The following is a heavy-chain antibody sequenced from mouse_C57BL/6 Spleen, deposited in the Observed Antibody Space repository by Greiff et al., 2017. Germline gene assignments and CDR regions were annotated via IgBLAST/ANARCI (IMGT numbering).Heavy chain of an antibody. CDR1: GYTFTDYN. V-gene: IGHV1-22*01. Sequence: EVQLQQSGPELVKPGASVKMSCKASGYTFTDYNMHWVKQSHGKSLEWIGYINPNNGGTSYNQKFKGKATLTVNKSSSTAYMELRSLASEDSAVYYCARWIYYGYDDAMDYWGQGTSVTVSS. D-gene: IGHD2-2*01. CDR2: INPNNGGT. CDR3: ARWIYYGYDDAMDY. J-gene: IGHJ4*01.